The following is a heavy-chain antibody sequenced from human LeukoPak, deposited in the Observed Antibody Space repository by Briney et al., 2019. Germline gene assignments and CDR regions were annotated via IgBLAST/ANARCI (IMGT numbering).Heavy chain of an antibody. J-gene: IGHJ4*02. CDR2: IKSKTDGGTT. CDR3: TTDSSGWYVFGFDY. Sequence: GGSLRLSCAASGFTFDDYAMHWVRQAPGKGLEWVGRIKSKTDGGTTDYAAPVKGGFTISRDDSKNTLYLQMNSLKTEDTAVYYCTTDSSGWYVFGFDYWGQGTLVTVSS. V-gene: IGHV3-15*01. D-gene: IGHD6-19*01. CDR1: GFTFDDYA.